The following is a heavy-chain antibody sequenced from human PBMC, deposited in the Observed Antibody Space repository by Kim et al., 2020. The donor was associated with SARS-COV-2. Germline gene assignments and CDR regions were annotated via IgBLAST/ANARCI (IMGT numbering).Heavy chain of an antibody. V-gene: IGHV3-30*01. Sequence: NTHSAHAVKCQFTISRDNSKNTLDLQMNSLRAEDTAVYYCARDGGNWFDPWGQGTLVTVSS. CDR2: NT. CDR3: ARDGGNWFDP. D-gene: IGHD3-16*01. J-gene: IGHJ5*02.